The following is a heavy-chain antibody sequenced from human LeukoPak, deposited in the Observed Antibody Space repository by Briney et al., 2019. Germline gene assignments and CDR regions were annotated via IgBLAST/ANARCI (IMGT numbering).Heavy chain of an antibody. D-gene: IGHD6-19*01. V-gene: IGHV4-4*02. J-gene: IGHJ5*02. CDR2: IYHSGST. Sequence: SETLSLTCAVSGGSISSSNWWSWVRRPPGKGLEWIGEIYHSGSTNYNPSLKSRVTISVDKSKNQFSLKLSSVTAADTAVYYCARAIYSSGNWFDPWGQGTLVTVSS. CDR3: ARAIYSSGNWFDP. CDR1: GGSISSSNW.